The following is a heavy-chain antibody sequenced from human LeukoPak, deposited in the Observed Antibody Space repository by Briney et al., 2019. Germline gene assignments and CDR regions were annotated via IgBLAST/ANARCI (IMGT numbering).Heavy chain of an antibody. CDR2: IYYSGST. D-gene: IGHD2-8*01. CDR1: GGSISSSSYY. CDR3: ARHFSSYVMLYYFDY. V-gene: IGHV4-39*01. J-gene: IGHJ4*02. Sequence: PSETLSLTCTVSGGSISSSSYYWGWIRQPPGKGLEWIGSIYYSGSTYYSPSLKSRVTISVDTSKNQFSLKLSSVTAADTAVYYCARHFSSYVMLYYFDYWGQGTLVTVSS.